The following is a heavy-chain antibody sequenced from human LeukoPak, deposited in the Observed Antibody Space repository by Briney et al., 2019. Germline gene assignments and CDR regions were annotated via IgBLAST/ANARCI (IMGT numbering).Heavy chain of an antibody. D-gene: IGHD6-25*01. CDR3: AKEPYSSVYYFYYMDV. V-gene: IGHV3-30*02. CDR2: IRYGGSDI. Sequence: PGGSLRLSCAASGFTFSTCGMHWVRQAPGKGLEWVAFIRYGGSDIYYGDSVKGRFTIYRDNSKNTLYLQMNSLRGEDTAVYYCAKEPYSSVYYFYYMDVWGKGTTVTVSS. J-gene: IGHJ6*03. CDR1: GFTFSTCG.